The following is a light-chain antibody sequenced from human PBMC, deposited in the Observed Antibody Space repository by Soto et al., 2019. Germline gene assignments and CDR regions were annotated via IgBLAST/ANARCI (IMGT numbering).Light chain of an antibody. CDR1: SSDVGGYNS. Sequence: QSALTQPASVSGSPGQSITISCTGTSSDVGGYNSVSWYQQHPGKAPKLMIYEVSNRLSGVSNRFSGSKSGNTASLTISGLQAEDEADYYCSSYTTSSTLLYVFGTGTKLTVL. CDR2: EVS. CDR3: SSYTTSSTLLYV. J-gene: IGLJ1*01. V-gene: IGLV2-14*01.